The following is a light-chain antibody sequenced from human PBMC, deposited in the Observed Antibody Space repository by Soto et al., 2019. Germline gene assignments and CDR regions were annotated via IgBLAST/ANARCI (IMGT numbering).Light chain of an antibody. CDR1: QSLLFDRNNENY. CDR3: QQYYSAPIT. Sequence: DIVMTQSPDSLAVSLGERATINCKSSQSLLFDRNNENYLAWYQRKAGQPPKLLIYWASTRESGVPDRFSGSVSGTDFNLTISSLQAEDVAVYYCQQYYSAPITFGQGTRLEIK. CDR2: WAS. V-gene: IGKV4-1*01. J-gene: IGKJ5*01.